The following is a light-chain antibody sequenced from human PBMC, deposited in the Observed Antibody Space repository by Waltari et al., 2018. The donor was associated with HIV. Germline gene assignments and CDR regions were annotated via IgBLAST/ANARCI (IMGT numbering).Light chain of an antibody. CDR2: GNN. CDR1: SSNIGAGYD. CDR3: QSYDSSLSGWV. Sequence: QSVLTQPPSVSGAPWQRVTIPCPGSSSNIGAGYDLHWYQQLPGTAPKLLIYGNNNRPSGVHDRFSGSKSATSASLAITGLQAEDEADYYCQSYDSSLSGWVFGGGTKLTVL. V-gene: IGLV1-40*01. J-gene: IGLJ3*02.